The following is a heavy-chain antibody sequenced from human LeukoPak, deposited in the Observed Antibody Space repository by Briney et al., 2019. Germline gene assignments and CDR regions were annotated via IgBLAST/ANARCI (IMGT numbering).Heavy chain of an antibody. V-gene: IGHV3-23*01. CDR2: ISPAGGTT. Sequence: PGGSLRLSCAVSGFTFSSEAMGWVRQLPGGGLEWVSTISPAGGTTYYAESMKGWFTISRDNSKSTLYLQMNSLRVEDTAVYYCTKVRSGSSSWALRVFDYWGQGALVTVSS. D-gene: IGHD6-13*01. J-gene: IGHJ4*02. CDR3: TKVRSGSSSWALRVFDY. CDR1: GFTFSSEA.